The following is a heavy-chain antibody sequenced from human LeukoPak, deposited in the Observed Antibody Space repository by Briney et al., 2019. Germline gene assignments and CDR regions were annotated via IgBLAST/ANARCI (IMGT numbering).Heavy chain of an antibody. V-gene: IGHV4-31*03. CDR1: GASIRSGGYY. Sequence: PSETLSLTCTVSGASIRSGGYYWTWIRQHPGKGLEWIGNTYYSGSTYYNPSLKSRVTISVDTSKNQFSLKLSSVTAADTAVYYCARSKGGYCSSTSCARFDYWGQGTLVTVSS. CDR3: ARSKGGYCSSTSCARFDY. D-gene: IGHD2-2*01. J-gene: IGHJ4*02. CDR2: TYYSGST.